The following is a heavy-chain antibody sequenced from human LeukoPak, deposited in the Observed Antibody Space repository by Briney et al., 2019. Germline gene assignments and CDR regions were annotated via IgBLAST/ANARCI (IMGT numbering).Heavy chain of an antibody. V-gene: IGHV3-7*01. D-gene: IGHD1-26*01. CDR3: APLGDGGIVRAS. Sequence: GGSLRLSCAASGFTFRRYWMSWVRQAPGKGLEWVANIKQGGSEKYYVDTVKGRFTISRDNAKNSLYLQMNSLRAEDTAVYYCAPLGDGGIVRASWGQGTLVTVSS. CDR2: IKQGGSEK. J-gene: IGHJ5*02. CDR1: GFTFRRYW.